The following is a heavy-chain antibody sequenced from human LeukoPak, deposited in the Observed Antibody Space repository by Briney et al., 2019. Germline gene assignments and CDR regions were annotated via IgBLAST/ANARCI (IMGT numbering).Heavy chain of an antibody. D-gene: IGHD3-10*01. J-gene: IGHJ5*02. CDR3: ARDWWRTMGFGEPFNWFDP. Sequence: SETLSLTCSVSGGSTNSRSYYWSWIRQPAGKGLEWIGRIYTSGSTNYNPSLKSRVTMSVDTSKNQFSLKLSSVTAADTAVYYCARDWWRTMGFGEPFNWFDPWGQGTLVTVSS. CDR2: IYTSGST. CDR1: GGSTNSRSYY. V-gene: IGHV4-61*02.